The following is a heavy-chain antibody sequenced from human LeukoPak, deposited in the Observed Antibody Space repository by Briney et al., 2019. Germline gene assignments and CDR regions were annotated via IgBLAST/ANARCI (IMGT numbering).Heavy chain of an antibody. CDR3: AKESPYTSPRNYYFDY. V-gene: IGHV3-23*01. CDR1: GFTFITYA. J-gene: IGHJ4*02. Sequence: GGSLRLSCAASGFTFITYAMTWVRQAPGKGLEWVSALSNSATATYYADSVKGRFTISRDNSKNTLYLQMNSLRAEDTAIYYCAKESPYTSPRNYYFDYWGQGTLVTVSS. D-gene: IGHD1-14*01. CDR2: LSNSATAT.